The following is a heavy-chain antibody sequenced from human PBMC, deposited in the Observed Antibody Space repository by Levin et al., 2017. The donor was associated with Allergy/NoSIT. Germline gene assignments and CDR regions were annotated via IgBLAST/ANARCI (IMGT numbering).Heavy chain of an antibody. V-gene: IGHV5-51*01. D-gene: IGHD3-10*01. Sequence: HGESLKISCKGSAYTFTSYYIAWVRQMPGKGLEWMGIIYPGDSSTTYSPSFQGQVTISADRSVSTAYLQWSSLKASDTAMYYCWRPDITIVRGVVKFWNTHDIWGQGTMVTVSS. J-gene: IGHJ3*02. CDR3: WRPDITIVRGVVKFWNTHDI. CDR2: IYPGDSST. CDR1: AYTFTSYY.